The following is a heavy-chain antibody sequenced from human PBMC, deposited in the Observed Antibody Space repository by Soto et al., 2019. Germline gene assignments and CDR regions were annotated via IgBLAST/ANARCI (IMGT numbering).Heavy chain of an antibody. V-gene: IGHV3-7*01. CDR2: IKQDGSEK. J-gene: IGHJ4*02. CDR3: GRDPSRFDY. CDR1: GFTFSSYW. Sequence: EVQLVESGGGLVQPGGSLRLSCAASGFTFSSYWMSWVLQAPGKGLEWVANIKQDGSEKYYVYSVKGRFTVSRDNAKNSLYMQMNSLRAEDTAVYYCGRDPSRFDYWGQGTLVTVSS.